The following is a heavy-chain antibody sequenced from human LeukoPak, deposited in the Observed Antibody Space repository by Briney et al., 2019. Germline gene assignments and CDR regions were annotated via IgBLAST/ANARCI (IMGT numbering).Heavy chain of an antibody. V-gene: IGHV3-21*01. J-gene: IGHJ4*02. CDR2: ISSSSSYI. CDR1: GLTFSSYA. D-gene: IGHD1-26*01. Sequence: GGSLRLSCAASGLTFSSYAMNWVRQAPGKGLEWVSSISSSSSYIYYADSVKGRFTISRDNAKNSLYLQMNSLRAEDTAVYYCARDVESGRTTGFDYWGQGTLVTVSS. CDR3: ARDVESGRTTGFDY.